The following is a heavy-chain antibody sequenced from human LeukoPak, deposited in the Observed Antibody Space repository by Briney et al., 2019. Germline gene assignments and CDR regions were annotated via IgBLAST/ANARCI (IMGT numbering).Heavy chain of an antibody. CDR1: GYTFTSYA. V-gene: IGHV7-4-1*02. CDR3: ARVGGIAAAGPFYAFDI. D-gene: IGHD6-13*01. Sequence: ASVKVSCKASGYTFTSYAMNWVRQAPGQGLEWMGWINTNTGNPTYAQGFTGRFVFSLDTSVSTAYPQISSLKAEDTAVYYCARVGGIAAAGPFYAFDIWGQGTMVTVSS. CDR2: INTNTGNP. J-gene: IGHJ3*02.